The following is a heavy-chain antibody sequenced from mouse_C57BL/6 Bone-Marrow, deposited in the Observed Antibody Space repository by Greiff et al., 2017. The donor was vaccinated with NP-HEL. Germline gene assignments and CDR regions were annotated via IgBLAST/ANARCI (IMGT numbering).Heavy chain of an antibody. CDR1: GFTFSDFY. V-gene: IGHV7-1*01. J-gene: IGHJ2*01. CDR3: ARGSYYGSSLDY. Sequence: EVKLMESGGGLVQSGRSLRLSCATSGFTFSDFYMEWVRQAPGKGLEWIAASRNKANDYTTEYSASVKGRFIVSRDTSQSILYLQMNALRAEDTAIYYCARGSYYGSSLDYWGQGTTLTVAS. CDR2: SRNKANDYTT. D-gene: IGHD1-1*01.